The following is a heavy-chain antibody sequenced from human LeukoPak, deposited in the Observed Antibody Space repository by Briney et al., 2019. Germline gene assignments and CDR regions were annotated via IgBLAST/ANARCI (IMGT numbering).Heavy chain of an antibody. V-gene: IGHV3-30-3*01. CDR1: GFTFSSYA. D-gene: IGHD6-13*01. J-gene: IGHJ4*02. CDR3: ARDRDSSSCLDY. CDR2: ISYDGSNK. Sequence: GGSLRLSCAASGFTFSSYAMHWVRQAPGKGLEWVAVISYDGSNKYYADSVKGRFTISRDNSKNTLYLQMNSLRAEDTAMYHCARDRDSSSCLDYWGQGTLVTVSS.